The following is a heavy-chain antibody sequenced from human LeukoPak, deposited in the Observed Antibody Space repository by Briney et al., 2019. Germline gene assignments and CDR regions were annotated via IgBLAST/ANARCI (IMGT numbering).Heavy chain of an antibody. CDR2: IKEDGSEK. CDR1: GFTFSSYG. D-gene: IGHD1-1*01. Sequence: GGSLRLSCAASGFTFSSYGMHWVRQAPGKGLEWVANIKEDGSEKYYVDSVKGRFTISRDNAKKSLYLQMNSLRAEDTAVYYCVRNAPGDVWGQGTTVTVSS. CDR3: VRNAPGDV. V-gene: IGHV3-7*01. J-gene: IGHJ6*02.